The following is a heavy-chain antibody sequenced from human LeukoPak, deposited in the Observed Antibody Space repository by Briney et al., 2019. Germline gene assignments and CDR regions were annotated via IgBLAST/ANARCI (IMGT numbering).Heavy chain of an antibody. D-gene: IGHD3-16*01. J-gene: IGHJ4*02. CDR3: AREVSYGSGTYADY. Sequence: PGGSLRLSCAASGFTFDDYGMSGVRQAPGKGLEWIGSIYYSGSTYYNPSLKRRVTISVDTSKNQFSLKVSSVTAADTAVYYCAREVSYGSGTYADYWGQGTLVTVSS. CDR2: IYYSGST. V-gene: IGHV4-39*07. CDR1: GFTFDDYG.